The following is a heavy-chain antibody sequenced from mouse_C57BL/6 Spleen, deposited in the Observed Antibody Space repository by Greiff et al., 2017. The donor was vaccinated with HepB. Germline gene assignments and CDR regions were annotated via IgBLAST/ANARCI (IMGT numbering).Heavy chain of an antibody. D-gene: IGHD2-5*01. CDR2: ISYDGSN. J-gene: IGHJ3*01. CDR3: ARGNSNYV. Sequence: EVKVEESGPGLVKPSQSLSLTCSVTGYSITSGYYWNWIRQFPGNKLEWMGYISYDGSNNYNPSLKNRISITRDTSKNQFFLKLNSVTTEETATYYCARGNSNYVWGQGTLVTVSA. CDR1: GYSITSGYY. V-gene: IGHV3-6*01.